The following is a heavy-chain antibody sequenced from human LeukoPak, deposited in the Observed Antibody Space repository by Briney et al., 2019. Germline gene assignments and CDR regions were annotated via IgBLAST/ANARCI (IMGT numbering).Heavy chain of an antibody. V-gene: IGHV3-30*18. D-gene: IGHD5-12*01. J-gene: IGHJ4*02. Sequence: RGSLRLSCAASGFTFSSYGMHWVRQAPGKGLEWVAVISYDGSNKYYADSVKGRFTISRDNSKNTLYLQMNSLRAEDTAVYYCAKDRGGYSGYDPDYWGQGTLVTVSS. CDR3: AKDRGGYSGYDPDY. CDR1: GFTFSSYG. CDR2: ISYDGSNK.